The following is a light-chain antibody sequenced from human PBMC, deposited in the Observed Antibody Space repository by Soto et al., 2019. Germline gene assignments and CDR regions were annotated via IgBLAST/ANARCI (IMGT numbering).Light chain of an antibody. CDR3: HQYATSPRT. CDR2: DAS. V-gene: IGKV3-20*01. Sequence: EIVLTQSPGTLSMSPGERATLSCRASQSVGRDYLAWFQQKPGQAPRLLIYDASTRATGIPDRFSGSGSGTDFNLTFSRLEPEDFAVYFCHQYATSPRTFGGGTKVYI. CDR1: QSVGRDY. J-gene: IGKJ4*01.